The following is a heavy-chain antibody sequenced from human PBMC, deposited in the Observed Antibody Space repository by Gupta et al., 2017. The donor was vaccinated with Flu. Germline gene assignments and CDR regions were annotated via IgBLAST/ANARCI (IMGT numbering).Heavy chain of an antibody. CDR1: GGSISSGSYY. V-gene: IGHV4-61*02. CDR2: IYTSGST. CDR3: ARDSGSGGRSYFDY. J-gene: IGHJ4*02. Sequence: QVQLQESGPGLVKPSQTLSLTCTVSGGSISSGSYYWSWIRQPAGKGLEWIGRIYTSGSTNYNPSLKSRVTISVDTSKNQFSLKLSSVTAADTAVYYCARDSGSGGRSYFDYWGQGTLVTVSS.